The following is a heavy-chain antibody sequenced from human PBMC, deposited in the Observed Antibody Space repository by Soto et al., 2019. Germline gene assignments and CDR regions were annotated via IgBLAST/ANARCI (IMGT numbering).Heavy chain of an antibody. Sequence: GGSLRLSCAASGFTFDDYAMHWVRQAPGKGLEWVSGISWNSGSIGYADSVKGRFTISRDNAKNSLYLQMNSLRAEDTALYYCAKDTMSYYRNMISADWGQGTLVTVSS. CDR3: AKDTMSYYRNMISAD. CDR2: ISWNSGSI. J-gene: IGHJ4*02. CDR1: GFTFDDYA. V-gene: IGHV3-9*01. D-gene: IGHD3-10*01.